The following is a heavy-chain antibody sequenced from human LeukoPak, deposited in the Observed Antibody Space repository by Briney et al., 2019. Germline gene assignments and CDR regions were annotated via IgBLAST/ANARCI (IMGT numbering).Heavy chain of an antibody. CDR2: VKPDGSEK. CDR1: GFTFSSYW. J-gene: IGHJ4*02. D-gene: IGHD3-22*01. CDR3: ARDRGYYVFDY. V-gene: IGHV3-7*01. Sequence: GGSLRLSSAASGFTFSSYWMTWVRQAPGKGLEWVAHVKPDGSEKSYVDSVKGRFTISRDNAQNSLYLQMNSLRAEDTAVYYCARDRGYYVFDYWGQGTLVTVSS.